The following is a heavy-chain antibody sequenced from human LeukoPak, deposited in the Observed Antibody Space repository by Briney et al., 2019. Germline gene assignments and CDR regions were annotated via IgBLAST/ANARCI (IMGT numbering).Heavy chain of an antibody. D-gene: IGHD6-13*01. J-gene: IGHJ4*02. CDR3: ARGGYSSSWYRGYYSFDY. CDR1: GGSIIRGNYY. CDR2: SYTSGST. Sequence: PSETLSLTCTVSGGSIIRGNYYGTWIRQPAGEGLEWIGRSYTSGSTNYNPSLKSQVTIPVDTPKNQFSLKRTSVTPADRAEYYCARGGYSSSWYRGYYSFDYWGQGTLVTVSS. V-gene: IGHV4-61*02.